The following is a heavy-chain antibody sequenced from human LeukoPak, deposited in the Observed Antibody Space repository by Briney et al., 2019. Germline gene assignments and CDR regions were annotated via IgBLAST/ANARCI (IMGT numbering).Heavy chain of an antibody. CDR1: GASISGSGYY. CDR2: IYYSGST. J-gene: IGHJ6*03. D-gene: IGHD1-26*01. CDR3: ARHGGSYRNYYYMDV. Sequence: KPSETLSLTCAVSGASISGSGYYWGWIRQPPGKGLEWIGSIYYSGSTYYNPSLKSRVTISVDTSKNQFSLKLTSVTASDTAVYYCARHGGSYRNYYYMDVWGKGTTVTISS. V-gene: IGHV4-39*01.